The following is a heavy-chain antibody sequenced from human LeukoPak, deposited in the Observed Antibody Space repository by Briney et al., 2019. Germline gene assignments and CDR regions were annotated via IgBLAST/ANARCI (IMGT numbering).Heavy chain of an antibody. Sequence: GGSLRLSCAASGFTFSDYYMSWIRQAPGKGLEWVSYISSSGSTIYYADSVKGRFTISRDNAKNSLYLQMNSLRAEDTAVYYCAKDKATTTGAFDIWGQGTMVTVSS. V-gene: IGHV3-11*01. J-gene: IGHJ3*02. CDR3: AKDKATTTGAFDI. CDR2: ISSSGSTI. D-gene: IGHD1-26*01. CDR1: GFTFSDYY.